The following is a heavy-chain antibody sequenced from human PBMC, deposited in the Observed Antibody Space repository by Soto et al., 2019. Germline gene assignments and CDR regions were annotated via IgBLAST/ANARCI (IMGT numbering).Heavy chain of an antibody. V-gene: IGHV4-34*01. CDR2: INHSGST. CDR1: GGSFSGYY. CDR3: ARRFSGSYGDFDY. J-gene: IGHJ4*02. Sequence: SETLSLTCAVYGGSFSGYYWSWIRQPPGKGLEWIGEINHSGSTNYNPSLKSRVTISVDTSKNQFSLKLSSVTAADTAVYYCARRFSGSYGDFDYWGQGTLVTVYS. D-gene: IGHD1-26*01.